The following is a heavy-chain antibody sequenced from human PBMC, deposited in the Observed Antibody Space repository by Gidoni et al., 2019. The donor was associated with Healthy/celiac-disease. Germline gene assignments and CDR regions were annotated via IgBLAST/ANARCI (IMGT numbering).Heavy chain of an antibody. CDR2: ISYDGSNK. V-gene: IGHV3-30-3*01. CDR1: GFTFSSYP. J-gene: IGHJ6*02. CDR3: ARDGDGSGYYPSQPLYYYYYGMDV. Sequence: QVQLVESGGGVVQPGRSLRLSCAASGFTFSSYPMHWVRHAPGKGLEWVAVISYDGSNKYYSYSVKGRFTISRDNSKNKLYLQMNSLRAEDTAVYYCARDGDGSGYYPSQPLYYYYYGMDVWGQGTTVTVSS. D-gene: IGHD3-22*01.